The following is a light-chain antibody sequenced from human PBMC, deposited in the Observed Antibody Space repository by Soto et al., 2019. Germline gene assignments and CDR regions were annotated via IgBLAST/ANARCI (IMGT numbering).Light chain of an antibody. J-gene: IGLJ2*01. CDR1: SSDVGSYNL. CDR2: EVN. V-gene: IGLV2-23*02. Sequence: QSALTQPASVSGSPGQSITISCTGTSSDVGSYNLVSWYQQYPGKAPKLIIYEVNKRPSGVSNRFSGSKSGNTVFLTISGLQAEDEADYYFCSYAVSSTLVFGGGPQLTVL. CDR3: CSYAVSSTLV.